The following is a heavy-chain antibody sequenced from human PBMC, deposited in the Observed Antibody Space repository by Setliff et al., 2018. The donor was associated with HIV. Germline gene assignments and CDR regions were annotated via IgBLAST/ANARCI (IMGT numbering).Heavy chain of an antibody. CDR3: ARITMVRGVYYGMDV. D-gene: IGHD3-10*01. CDR2: IYYSGST. V-gene: IGHV4-61*03. CDR1: GDSVSSRSYY. Sequence: SETLSLTCTVSGDSVSSRSYYWSWIRQPPGKGLEWIGYIYYSGSTNYNPSLKSRVTISVDTSKNHFSLKLSSVTAADTAVYYCARITMVRGVYYGMDVWGQGTTVTVSS. J-gene: IGHJ6*02.